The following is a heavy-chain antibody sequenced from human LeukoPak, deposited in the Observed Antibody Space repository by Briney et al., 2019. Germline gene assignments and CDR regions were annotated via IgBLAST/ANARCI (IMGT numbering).Heavy chain of an antibody. J-gene: IGHJ4*02. V-gene: IGHV1-24*01. CDR1: GYTLTELS. D-gene: IGHD3-16*01. CDR2: FYPEDGET. CDR3: ATGGSTSHYLDY. Sequence: GASVTVSCKVSGYTLTELSMHWVRQAPGKGLEWMGGFYPEDGETIYAQKFQGRVTMTEDTSTDTAYMELSSLRSEDTAVYYCATGGSTSHYLDYWGQGTLVTVSS.